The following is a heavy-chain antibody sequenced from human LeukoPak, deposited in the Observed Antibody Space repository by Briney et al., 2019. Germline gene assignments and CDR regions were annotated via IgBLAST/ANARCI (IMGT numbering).Heavy chain of an antibody. J-gene: IGHJ4*02. CDR1: GGTFSSYA. Sequence: SVKVSCKASGGTFSSYAISWVRQAPGQGPEWMGGIIPIFGTANYAQKFQGRVTITADESTSTAYMELSSLRSEDTAVYYCARVVDNCSGGSCYSALFDHWGQGTLVTVSS. CDR2: IIPIFGTA. D-gene: IGHD2-15*01. CDR3: ARVVDNCSGGSCYSALFDH. V-gene: IGHV1-69*13.